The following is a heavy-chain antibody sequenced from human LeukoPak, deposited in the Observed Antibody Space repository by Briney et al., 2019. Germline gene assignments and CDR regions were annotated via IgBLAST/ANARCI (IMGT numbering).Heavy chain of an antibody. Sequence: GGSLRLSCAASGFTFSSYSMNWVRQAPGKGLEWVSTISGGGAGSYYADSVKGRFTISRDNSKNTLHLQMNSLRAGDTAVYYCAKDRDNSGWFGWGFDYWGQGTLVTVSS. D-gene: IGHD6-19*01. CDR3: AKDRDNSGWFGWGFDY. V-gene: IGHV3-23*01. CDR2: ISGGGAGS. CDR1: GFTFSSYS. J-gene: IGHJ4*02.